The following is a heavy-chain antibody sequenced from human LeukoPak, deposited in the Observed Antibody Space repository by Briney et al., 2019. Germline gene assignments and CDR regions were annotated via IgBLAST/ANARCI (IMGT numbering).Heavy chain of an antibody. CDR3: SASKQLWLRGLFDY. CDR2: VYYSGST. D-gene: IGHD5-18*01. Sequence: SETLSLTCCVSGDSISTYYWSWIRQPPGKALEWIGYVYYSGSTDYNPSLKSRVTISVDTSKKQFSLNLNSVTAADTAVYYCSASKQLWLRGLFDYWGQGTLVTVSS. J-gene: IGHJ4*02. V-gene: IGHV4-59*01. CDR1: GDSISTYY.